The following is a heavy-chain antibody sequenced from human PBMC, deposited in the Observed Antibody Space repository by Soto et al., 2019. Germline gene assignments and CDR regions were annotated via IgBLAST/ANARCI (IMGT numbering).Heavy chain of an antibody. CDR3: ARVRVPAAIWAFDI. D-gene: IGHD2-2*01. Sequence: GGSLRLSCAASGFTFSSYSMNWVRQAPGKGLEWVSSISSSSYIYYADSVKGRFTISRDNAKNSLYLQMNSLRAEDTAVYYCARVRVPAAIWAFDIWGQGTMVTVSS. J-gene: IGHJ3*02. V-gene: IGHV3-21*01. CDR2: ISSSSYI. CDR1: GFTFSSYS.